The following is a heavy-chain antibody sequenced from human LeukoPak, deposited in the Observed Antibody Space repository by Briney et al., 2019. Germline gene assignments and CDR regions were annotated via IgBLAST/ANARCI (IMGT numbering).Heavy chain of an antibody. D-gene: IGHD3-3*01. V-gene: IGHV4-34*01. CDR3: ARETYYDFWSGQKGFDY. J-gene: IGHJ4*02. CDR2: INHSGST. CDR1: GESFSGYY. Sequence: SETLSLTCAVYGESFSGYYWSWIRQPPGKGLEWIGEINHSGSTNYNPSLKSRVTISVDTSKNQFSLKLSSVTAADTAVYYCARETYYDFWSGQKGFDYWGQGTLVTVSS.